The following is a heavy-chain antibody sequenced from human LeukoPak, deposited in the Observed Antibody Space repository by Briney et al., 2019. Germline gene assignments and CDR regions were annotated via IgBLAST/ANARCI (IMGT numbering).Heavy chain of an antibody. D-gene: IGHD6-19*01. Sequence: PSETLSLTCTVSGGSISSSTYYWGWIRQPPGKGLEWIGSSYYSGSTYYNASLKSRVTIPVDTSKNQFSLKLSSVTAADTAVYYCTTTTRGWYGVGDYWGQGTLVTVSS. CDR3: TTTTRGWYGVGDY. V-gene: IGHV4-39*01. J-gene: IGHJ4*02. CDR2: SYYSGST. CDR1: GGSISSSTYY.